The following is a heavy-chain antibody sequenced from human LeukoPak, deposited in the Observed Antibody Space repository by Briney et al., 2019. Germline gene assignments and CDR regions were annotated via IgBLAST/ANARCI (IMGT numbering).Heavy chain of an antibody. V-gene: IGHV4-34*01. Sequence: SETLSLTCTVSGGSISSYYWSWIRQPPGKGLEWIGEINHSGSTNYNPSLKSRVTISVDTSKNQFSLKLSSVTAADTAVYYCARGRSDLRIAAAGTGDYWGQGTLVTVSS. CDR2: INHSGST. CDR1: GGSISSYY. D-gene: IGHD6-13*01. CDR3: ARGRSDLRIAAAGTGDY. J-gene: IGHJ4*02.